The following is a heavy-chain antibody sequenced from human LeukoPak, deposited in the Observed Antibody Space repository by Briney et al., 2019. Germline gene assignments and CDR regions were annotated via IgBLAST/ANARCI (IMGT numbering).Heavy chain of an antibody. CDR3: AREFRAAAGTRGWFDP. Sequence: SETLSLTCTVSGGSISSYYWSWIRQPPGKGLEWIGYIYYSGSTNYNPSLKSRVTISVDTSKNQFSLKLSSVTAADTAVYYCAREFRAAAGTRGWFDPWGQGTLVTVSS. J-gene: IGHJ5*02. CDR2: IYYSGST. CDR1: GGSISSYY. D-gene: IGHD6-13*01. V-gene: IGHV4-59*01.